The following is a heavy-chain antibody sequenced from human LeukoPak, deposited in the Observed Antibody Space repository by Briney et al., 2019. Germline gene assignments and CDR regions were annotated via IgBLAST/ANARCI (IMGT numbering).Heavy chain of an antibody. CDR1: GGSFSGYY. Sequence: SETLSLTCAVYGGSFSGYYWSWIRQPPGKGLEWIGEINHSGRTNYYPSLKSRVTISVDTSKNQFSLKLSSVTAADTAVYYCARAARDDWVDPWGQGTLVTVSS. CDR2: INHSGRT. V-gene: IGHV4-34*01. J-gene: IGHJ5*02. CDR3: ARAARDDWVDP.